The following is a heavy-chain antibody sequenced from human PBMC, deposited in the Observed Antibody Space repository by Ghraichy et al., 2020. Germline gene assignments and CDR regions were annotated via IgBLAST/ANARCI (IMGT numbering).Heavy chain of an antibody. J-gene: IGHJ5*02. CDR2: INHSGST. V-gene: IGHV4-34*01. CDR1: GGSFSGYY. Sequence: SETLSLTCAVYGGSFSGYYWSWIRQPPGKGLEWIGEINHSGSTNYNPSLKSRVTISVDTSKNQFSLKLGSVTAADTAVYYCARGRGITMVRGVKDNWFDPWGQGTLVTVSS. CDR3: ARGRGITMVRGVKDNWFDP. D-gene: IGHD3-10*01.